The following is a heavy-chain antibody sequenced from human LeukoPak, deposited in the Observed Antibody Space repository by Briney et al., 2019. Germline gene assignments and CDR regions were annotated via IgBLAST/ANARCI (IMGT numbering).Heavy chain of an antibody. CDR1: GFTFSSYG. CDR3: ARVGTKVVAFDY. CDR2: ISYDGSNK. Sequence: GGSLRLSCAASGFTFSSYGMHWVRQAPGKGLEWVAVISYDGSNKYYADSVKGRFTISRDNSKNTLYLQMNSLRPEDTAVYYCARVGTKVVAFDYWGQGTLVTVSS. J-gene: IGHJ4*02. V-gene: IGHV3-30*03. D-gene: IGHD3-22*01.